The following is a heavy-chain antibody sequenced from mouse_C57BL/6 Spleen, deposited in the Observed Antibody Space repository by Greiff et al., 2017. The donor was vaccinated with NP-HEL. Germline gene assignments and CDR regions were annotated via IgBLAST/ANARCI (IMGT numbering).Heavy chain of an antibody. J-gene: IGHJ2*01. CDR3: ARGDFTTVVPFDY. V-gene: IGHV7-3*01. CDR1: GSTFTDYY. D-gene: IGHD1-1*01. CDR2: IRNKANGYTT. Sequence: DVMLVESGGGLVQPGGSLSLSCAASGSTFTDYYMSWVRQPPGKALEWLGFIRNKANGYTTEYSASVKGRFTISRDNSQSILYLQMNALRAEDSATYYCARGDFTTVVPFDYWGQGTTLTVSS.